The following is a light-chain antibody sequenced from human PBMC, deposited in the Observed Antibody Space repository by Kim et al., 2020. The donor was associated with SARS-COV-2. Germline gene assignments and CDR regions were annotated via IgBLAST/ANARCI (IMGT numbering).Light chain of an antibody. Sequence: SVSPGERATLSCRASQSLSSNLAWYQQKRGQAPRLLIYDASTRAAGLPDRFSGSGSGTEFTLTISSPQSEDFAVYYCQHRSNWPRTFGEGTKLEI. V-gene: IGKV3-15*01. CDR3: QHRSNWPRT. CDR2: DAS. J-gene: IGKJ4*02. CDR1: QSLSSN.